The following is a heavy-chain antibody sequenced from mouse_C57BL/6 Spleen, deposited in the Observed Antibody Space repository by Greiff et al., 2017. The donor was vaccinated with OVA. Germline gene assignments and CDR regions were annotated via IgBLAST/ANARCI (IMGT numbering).Heavy chain of an antibody. D-gene: IGHD2-3*01. CDR2: INPGSGGT. CDR1: GYAFTNYL. J-gene: IGHJ3*01. Sequence: VQLQQSGAELVRPGTSVKVSCKASGYAFTNYLIEWVKQRPGQGLEWIGVINPGSGGTNYNEKFKGKATLTADKSSSTAYMQLSSLTSEDSAVYFCARGDGYYVSWFAYWGQGTLVTVSA. V-gene: IGHV1-54*01. CDR3: ARGDGYYVSWFAY.